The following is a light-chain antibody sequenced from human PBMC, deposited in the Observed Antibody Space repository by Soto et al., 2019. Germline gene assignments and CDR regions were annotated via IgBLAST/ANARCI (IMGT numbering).Light chain of an antibody. Sequence: DVQLTQSPSFLSASVGDRVTITCRASQGISSHLAWYQQRPGKGPKLLIYAASTLQSGVPSRFSGSGSGTEFTLAISSLQPEDFANYYCQQVNGYPHTFGQGTKLEIK. CDR2: AAS. J-gene: IGKJ2*01. CDR3: QQVNGYPHT. V-gene: IGKV1-9*01. CDR1: QGISSH.